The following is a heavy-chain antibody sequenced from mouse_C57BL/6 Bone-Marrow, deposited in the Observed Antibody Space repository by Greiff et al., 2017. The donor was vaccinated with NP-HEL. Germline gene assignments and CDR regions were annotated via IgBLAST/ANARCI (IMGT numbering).Heavy chain of an antibody. CDR1: GYTFTSYW. Sequence: QVQLKQPGAELVKPGASVKLSCKASGYTFTSYWMHWVKQRPGRGLEWIGRIDPNSGGTKYNEKFKSKATLTVDKPSSTAYMQLSSLTSEDSAVYYCARGGALYYGSSYEYFDVWGTGTTVTVSS. CDR2: IDPNSGGT. J-gene: IGHJ1*03. D-gene: IGHD1-1*01. V-gene: IGHV1-72*01. CDR3: ARGGALYYGSSYEYFDV.